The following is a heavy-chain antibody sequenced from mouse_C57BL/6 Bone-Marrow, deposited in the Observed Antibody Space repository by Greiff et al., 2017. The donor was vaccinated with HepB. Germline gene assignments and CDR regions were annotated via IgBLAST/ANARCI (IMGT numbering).Heavy chain of an antibody. CDR2: INPNNGGT. CDR1: GYTFTDYN. CDR3: AREGYYYGSSSFAY. D-gene: IGHD1-1*01. J-gene: IGHJ3*01. Sequence: VQLQQSGPELVKPGASVKMSCKASGYTFTDYNMHWVKQSHGKSLEWIGYINPNNGGTSYNQKFKGKATLTVNKSSSTAYMELRSLTSEDSAVYYCAREGYYYGSSSFAYWGQGTLVTVSA. V-gene: IGHV1-22*01.